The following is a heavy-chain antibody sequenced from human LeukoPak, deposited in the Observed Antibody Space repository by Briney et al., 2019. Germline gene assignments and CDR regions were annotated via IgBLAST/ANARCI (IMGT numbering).Heavy chain of an antibody. CDR2: FDPEDGET. Sequence: ASVKVSCKVSGYTLTELSMHWVRQAPGKGLEWMGGFDPEDGETIYAQKFQGRVTMTRSTSMNTAYMELSSLRSEDTAVYFCGRVQSGSLLRYGMDVWGQGTTVTVSS. D-gene: IGHD3-10*01. J-gene: IGHJ6*02. CDR1: GYTLTELS. CDR3: GRVQSGSLLRYGMDV. V-gene: IGHV1-24*01.